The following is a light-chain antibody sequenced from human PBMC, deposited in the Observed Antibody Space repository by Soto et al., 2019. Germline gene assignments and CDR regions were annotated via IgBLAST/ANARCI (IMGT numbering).Light chain of an antibody. J-gene: IGLJ2*01. CDR3: CSYAGSYTFG. V-gene: IGLV2-11*01. CDR2: DVS. Sequence: QSVLTQPRSVSGSPGQSVTISCTGTSSDVGGYNYVSWFQHHPGKAPKLVIYDVSKRPSGVPDRFSGSKSANTASLTISGLQAEDEADYYCCSYAGSYTFGFGGGTKLTVL. CDR1: SSDVGGYNY.